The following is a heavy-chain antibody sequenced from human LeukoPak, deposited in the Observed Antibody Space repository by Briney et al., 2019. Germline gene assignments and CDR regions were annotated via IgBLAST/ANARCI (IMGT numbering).Heavy chain of an antibody. CDR2: IIPIFGTA. CDR3: ARDISLGYSSGWYWGSFDY. CDR1: GGTFSSYA. V-gene: IGHV1-69*05. Sequence: GSSVKVSCKASGGTFSSYAISWVRQAPAQGLEWMGRIIPIFGTANYAQKFQGRVTITTDESTSTAYMELSSLRSEDTAVYYCARDISLGYSSGWYWGSFDYWGQGTLVTVSS. J-gene: IGHJ4*02. D-gene: IGHD6-19*01.